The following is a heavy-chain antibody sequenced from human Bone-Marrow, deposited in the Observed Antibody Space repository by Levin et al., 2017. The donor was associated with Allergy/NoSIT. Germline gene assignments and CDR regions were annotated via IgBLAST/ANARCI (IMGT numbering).Heavy chain of an antibody. Sequence: GGSLRLSCAASGFSFNSYAMRWVRQAPGKGLEWVALVSDDGSNKYYADSVKGRFGISRDNSKNTQYLQMNSLRPEDTAIYYCARDAGLEGFYYYYMDVWGKGTTVTVSS. CDR3: ARDAGLEGFYYYYMDV. V-gene: IGHV3-30*09. CDR2: VSDDGSNK. D-gene: IGHD6-13*01. CDR1: GFSFNSYA. J-gene: IGHJ6*03.